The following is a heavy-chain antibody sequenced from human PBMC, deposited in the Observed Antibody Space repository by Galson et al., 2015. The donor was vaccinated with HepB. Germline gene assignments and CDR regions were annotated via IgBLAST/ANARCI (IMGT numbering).Heavy chain of an antibody. CDR2: LSGSGSST. CDR1: GFTFSSHA. CDR3: AKVYYVSGSYYRGGNYLDY. V-gene: IGHV3-23*01. D-gene: IGHD3-10*01. J-gene: IGHJ4*02. Sequence: SLRLSCATSGFTFSSHAMSWVRQTPGKGLEWVSALSGSGSSTFYADSVKGRFTISRDNSRNTLYLQMNSLRAEDTALYYCAKVYYVSGSYYRGGNYLDYWGQGTLVTVSS.